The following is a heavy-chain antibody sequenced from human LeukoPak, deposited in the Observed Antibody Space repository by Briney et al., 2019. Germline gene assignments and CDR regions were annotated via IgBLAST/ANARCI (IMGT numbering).Heavy chain of an antibody. CDR3: ARGRGDSSGYYGYYYYYMDV. D-gene: IGHD3-22*01. Sequence: GGSLRLSCAASGFTFSSYWMSWVRQAPGKGLEWVANIKQDGSEKYYVDSVKGRFTISRDNAKNSLYLQMNSLRAEDTAVYYCARGRGDSSGYYGYYYYYMDVWGKGTTVTVSS. CDR2: IKQDGSEK. V-gene: IGHV3-7*01. J-gene: IGHJ6*03. CDR1: GFTFSSYW.